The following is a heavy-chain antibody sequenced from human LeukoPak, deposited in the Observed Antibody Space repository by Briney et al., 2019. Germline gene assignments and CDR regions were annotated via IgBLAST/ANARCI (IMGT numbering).Heavy chain of an antibody. CDR1: GFTFSNYG. J-gene: IGHJ3*02. CDR2: ISYDGPNK. Sequence: GRSLRLSCAASGFTFSNYGMHWVRQAPGKGLEWVAVISYDGPNKYYADSVKGRFTISRDNSKNSLYLQMNSLRAEDTAVYYCARETGYCSGGSCYGGVFDIWGQGKMVTVSS. D-gene: IGHD2-15*01. V-gene: IGHV3-30*03. CDR3: ARETGYCSGGSCYGGVFDI.